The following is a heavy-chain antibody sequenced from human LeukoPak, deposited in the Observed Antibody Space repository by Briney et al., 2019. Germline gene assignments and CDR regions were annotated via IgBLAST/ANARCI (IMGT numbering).Heavy chain of an antibody. CDR2: IYTSGST. D-gene: IGHD4-17*01. CDR3: ARSRQDTVTNHYYYYYMDV. Sequence: PSETLSLTCTVSGGSISSYYWSWIRQPAGKGPEWIGRIYTSGSTNYNPSLKSRVTMSVDTSKNQFSLKLSSVTAADTAVYYCARSRQDTVTNHYYYYYMDVWGKGTTVTISS. V-gene: IGHV4-4*07. CDR1: GGSISSYY. J-gene: IGHJ6*03.